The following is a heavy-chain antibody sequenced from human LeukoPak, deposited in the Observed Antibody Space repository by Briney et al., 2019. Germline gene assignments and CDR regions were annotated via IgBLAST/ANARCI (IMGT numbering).Heavy chain of an antibody. V-gene: IGHV4-34*01. CDR2: INHSGST. CDR3: ARGGRYGGNSGDY. J-gene: IGHJ4*02. CDR1: GGSISSYY. D-gene: IGHD4-23*01. Sequence: PSETLSLTCTVSGGSISSYYWSWIRQPPGKGLEWIGEINHSGSTNYNPSLKSRVTISVDTSKNQFSLKLSSVTAADTAVYYCARGGRYGGNSGDYWGQGTLVTVSS.